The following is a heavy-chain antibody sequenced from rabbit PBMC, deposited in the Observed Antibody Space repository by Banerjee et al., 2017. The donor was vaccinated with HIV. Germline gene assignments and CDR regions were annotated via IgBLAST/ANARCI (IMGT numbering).Heavy chain of an antibody. CDR2: IDPVFGGT. J-gene: IGHJ4*01. D-gene: IGHD4-2*01. CDR1: GFDFSSYG. Sequence: QEQLVESGGGLVQPGGSLKLSCKASGFDFSSYGVSWVRQAPGKGLEWIGYIDPVFGGTSSANWVNGRFPISSHNAQNTLYLQLNSLTAADTATYFCARGYVLYAGGGGATAYNFWGPGTLVTVS. CDR3: ARGYVLYAGGGGATAYNF. V-gene: IGHV1S47*01.